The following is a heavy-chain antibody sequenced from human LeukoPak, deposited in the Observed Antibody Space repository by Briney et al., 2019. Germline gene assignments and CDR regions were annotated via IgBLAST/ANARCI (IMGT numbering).Heavy chain of an antibody. CDR3: ARDQDIVVGYMDV. Sequence: SETLSLACTVSGGSISSYYWSWIRQPPGKGLEWIGYIYYSGSTNYNPSLKSRVTISVDTSKNQFSLKLSSVTAADTAVYYCARDQDIVVGYMDVWGKGTTVTVS. CDR1: GGSISSYY. D-gene: IGHD2-2*01. CDR2: IYYSGST. V-gene: IGHV4-59*01. J-gene: IGHJ6*03.